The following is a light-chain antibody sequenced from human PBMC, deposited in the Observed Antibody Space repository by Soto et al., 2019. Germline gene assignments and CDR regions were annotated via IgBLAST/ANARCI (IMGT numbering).Light chain of an antibody. CDR2: KAA. CDR3: QQYYDYSWT. Sequence: DVQMTQSPSTLSASVGDRVTITCRASQSIGDWLAWFQQKPGRAPKLLIYKAASLESGVTSTFSGSASGTEFTLTIRSLQPDDFATYYCQQYYDYSWTFGQGTKV. V-gene: IGKV1-5*03. CDR1: QSIGDW. J-gene: IGKJ1*01.